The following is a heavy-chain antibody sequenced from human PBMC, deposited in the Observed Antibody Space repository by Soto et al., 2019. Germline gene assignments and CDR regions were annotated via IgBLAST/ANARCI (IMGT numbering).Heavy chain of an antibody. J-gene: IGHJ6*03. D-gene: IGHD5-12*01. V-gene: IGHV1-46*01. Sequence: ASVKVSCKASGYTFTSYYMHWVRQAPGQGLEWMGIINPSGGSTSYTQKFQGRVTMTRDTSTSTVYMELSSLRSEDTAVYYCARSGNTAVATNYYYYYYMDVWGKGTTVTVSS. CDR3: ARSGNTAVATNYYYYYYMDV. CDR2: INPSGGST. CDR1: GYTFTSYY.